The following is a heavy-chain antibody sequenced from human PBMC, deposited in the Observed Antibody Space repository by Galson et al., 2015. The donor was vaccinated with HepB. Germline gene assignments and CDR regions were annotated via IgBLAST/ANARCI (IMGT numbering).Heavy chain of an antibody. CDR3: ARGSIRFPLYYYYYGMDV. Sequence: SLRLSCAASGFTFSSYAMHWVRQAPGKGLEWVAVISYDGSNKYYADSVKGRFTISRDNSKNTLYLQMNSLRAEDTAVYYCARGSIRFPLYYYYYGMDVWGQGTTVTVSS. V-gene: IGHV3-30-3*01. CDR2: ISYDGSNK. D-gene: IGHD3-3*01. J-gene: IGHJ6*02. CDR1: GFTFSSYA.